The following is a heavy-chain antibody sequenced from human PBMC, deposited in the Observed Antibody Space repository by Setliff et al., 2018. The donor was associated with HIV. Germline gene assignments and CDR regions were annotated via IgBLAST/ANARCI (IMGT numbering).Heavy chain of an antibody. Sequence: KPSETLSLTCYVTDDPISSYYWSWVRQPAGKGLEWIRRLYVSGETNYNPSSKSRVTMSLDTSKKHFSLNLKPVTAADTAVYYCALTGHRLLRGYMDVWGKGTTVTVSS. J-gene: IGHJ6*03. D-gene: IGHD2-15*01. CDR2: LYVSGET. V-gene: IGHV4-4*07. CDR3: ALTGHRLLRGYMDV. CDR1: DDPISSYY.